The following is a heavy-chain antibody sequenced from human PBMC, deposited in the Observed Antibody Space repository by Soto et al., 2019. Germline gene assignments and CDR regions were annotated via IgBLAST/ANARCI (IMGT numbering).Heavy chain of an antibody. D-gene: IGHD3-22*01. J-gene: IGHJ6*02. CDR2: ISGSGGST. CDR1: GFTFSSYA. CDR3: ERADTMMEYYYYGMDV. V-gene: IGHV3-23*01. Sequence: PGGSLRLSCAASGFTFSSYAMSWVRQAPGKGLEWVSAISGSGGSTYYADSVKGRFTISRDNSKNTLYLQMNSLRAEDTAVYYCERADTMMEYYYYGMDVWGQGTTVTVSS.